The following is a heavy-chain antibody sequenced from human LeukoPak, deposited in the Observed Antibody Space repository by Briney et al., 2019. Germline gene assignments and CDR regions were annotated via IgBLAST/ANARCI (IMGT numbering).Heavy chain of an antibody. V-gene: IGHV4-31*03. CDR3: ARAYRITMVRGARPFDY. D-gene: IGHD3-10*01. CDR1: GGSISSGGYY. J-gene: IGHJ4*02. Sequence: SETLSLTCTVSGGSISSGGYYWSWIRQHPGKGLEWIGYIYYCGSTYYNPSLKSRVTISVDTSKNQFSLKLSSVTAADTAVYYCARAYRITMVRGARPFDYWGQGTLVTVSS. CDR2: IYYCGST.